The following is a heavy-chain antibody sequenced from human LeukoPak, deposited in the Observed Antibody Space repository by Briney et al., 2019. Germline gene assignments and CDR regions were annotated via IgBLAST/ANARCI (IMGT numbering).Heavy chain of an antibody. Sequence: GGSLRLSCAASGCTFSDYYMSWIRQAPGKGLEWVSYISSSGSTIYYADSVKGRFTISRDNAKNSLYLQMNSLRAEDTAVYYCARAGDSSGYYIYNWFDPWGQGTLVTVSS. V-gene: IGHV3-11*04. CDR3: ARAGDSSGYYIYNWFDP. D-gene: IGHD3-22*01. CDR2: ISSSGSTI. J-gene: IGHJ5*02. CDR1: GCTFSDYY.